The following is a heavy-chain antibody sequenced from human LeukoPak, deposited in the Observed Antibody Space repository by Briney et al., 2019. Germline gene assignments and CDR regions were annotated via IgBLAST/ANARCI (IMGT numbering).Heavy chain of an antibody. V-gene: IGHV1-69*13. D-gene: IGHD6-19*01. J-gene: IGHJ4*02. Sequence: GASVKVSCKASGGTFSSYAISWVRQAPGQGLEWMGGIIPIFGTANYAQKFRGRVTITADESTSTAYMELSSLRSEDTAVYYCARVVGSGWSPDFDYWGQGTLVTVSS. CDR1: GGTFSSYA. CDR3: ARVVGSGWSPDFDY. CDR2: IIPIFGTA.